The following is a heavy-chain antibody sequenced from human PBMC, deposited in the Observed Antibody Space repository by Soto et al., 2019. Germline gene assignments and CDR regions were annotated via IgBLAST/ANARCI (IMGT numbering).Heavy chain of an antibody. J-gene: IGHJ6*03. Sequence: GGPVKVSCKASGYTFTSYGISWGRPAPGQGLEWKGWISAYNGNTNYAQKLQGRVTMTTDTSTSTAYMELRSLRSDDTAVYYCARAPRDIVVVVAATRDYYYYYMDVWGKGTTVTVSS. V-gene: IGHV1-18*01. CDR1: GYTFTSYG. CDR3: ARAPRDIVVVVAATRDYYYYYMDV. CDR2: ISAYNGNT. D-gene: IGHD2-15*01.